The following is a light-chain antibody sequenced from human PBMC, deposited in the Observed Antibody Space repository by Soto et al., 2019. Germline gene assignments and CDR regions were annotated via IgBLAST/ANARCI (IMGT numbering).Light chain of an antibody. V-gene: IGKV4-1*01. CDR1: QSVLYSSNNKKY. CDR2: WAS. J-gene: IGKJ1*01. CDR3: QQYYSTPPT. Sequence: DIVMTQSPDSLTVSLGERATINCKSSQSVLYSSNNKKYLAWYQQKPGQPPKLLIYWASTRESGVPDRFSGSGSGTDFTLTISSLPAEDVAVYYCQQYYSTPPTFGQETKVDIK.